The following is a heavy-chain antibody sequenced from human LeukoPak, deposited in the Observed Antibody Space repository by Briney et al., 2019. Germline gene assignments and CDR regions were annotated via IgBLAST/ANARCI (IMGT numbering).Heavy chain of an antibody. CDR3: ARDSVEYSSSPDY. D-gene: IGHD6-6*01. Sequence: GASVKVSCKASGYTFTGYYMHWVRQAPGQGLEWMGRINPNSGGTNYAQKFQGRVTMTRDTSISTAYMELSRLRSDDTAVYYCARDSVEYSSSPDYWGQGTLVTDSS. CDR1: GYTFTGYY. CDR2: INPNSGGT. V-gene: IGHV1-2*06. J-gene: IGHJ4*02.